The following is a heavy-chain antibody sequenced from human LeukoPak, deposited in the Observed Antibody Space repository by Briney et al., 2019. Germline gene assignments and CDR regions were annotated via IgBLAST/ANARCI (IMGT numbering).Heavy chain of an antibody. CDR2: ISAYNGNT. J-gene: IGHJ6*02. CDR1: GYTFTSYG. V-gene: IGHV1-18*01. D-gene: IGHD2-2*01. Sequence: GASVKVSCKASGYTFTSYGISWVRQAPGQGLEWMGWISAYNGNTNYAQKLQGRVTMTTDTSTSTAYMELRSLRSDDTAVYYCSREVVVVPAAKSYYYYYYGMDVWGQGTTVTVSS. CDR3: SREVVVVPAAKSYYYYYYGMDV.